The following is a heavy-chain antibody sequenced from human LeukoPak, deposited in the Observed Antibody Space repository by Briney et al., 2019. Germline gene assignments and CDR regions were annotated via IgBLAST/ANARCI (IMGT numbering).Heavy chain of an antibody. D-gene: IGHD4-23*01. J-gene: IGHJ4*02. V-gene: IGHV4-39*02. Sequence: KTSGTLSLTCTVSGGSISSTIYYWGWIRQPPGKGLEWIGSIYYSGSTYYDPSLKSPVTMSVDTSQNQLSLKLSSVTAADTAVYFCAREGYGGNYGFDYWGQGILVTVSS. CDR1: GGSISSTIYY. CDR2: IYYSGST. CDR3: AREGYGGNYGFDY.